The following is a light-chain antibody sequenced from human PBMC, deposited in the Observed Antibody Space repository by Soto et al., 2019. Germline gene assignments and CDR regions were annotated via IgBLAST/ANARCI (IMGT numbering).Light chain of an antibody. V-gene: IGKV1D-13*01. CDR1: QGISST. J-gene: IGKJ4*01. CDR3: QQFHNSPLT. CDR2: DAS. Sequence: AIQLTQSPSSLSAFVGDSVTITCRASQGISSTLAWFQQKPRKAPILLIYDASSLESGVPSRFSGSGSGTDFTLAISSLQPEDFATYFCQQFHNSPLTFGGGTKV.